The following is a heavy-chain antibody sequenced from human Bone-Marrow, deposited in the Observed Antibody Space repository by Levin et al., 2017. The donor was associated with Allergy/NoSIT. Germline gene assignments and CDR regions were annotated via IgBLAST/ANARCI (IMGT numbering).Heavy chain of an antibody. D-gene: IGHD6-19*01. V-gene: IGHV3-53*01. J-gene: IGHJ4*01. CDR2: FCAGGRT. Sequence: QSGESLKISCAVAGAPVSSKCLSWVRQAPGKGLEWVSVFCAGGRTHYADSVKGRFTISRDNPDNTVYLQMNSLRAEDTAVYYCARERRTVAGTAYFDYWGHGTRVTVSS. CDR3: ARERRTVAGTAYFDY. CDR1: GAPVSSKC.